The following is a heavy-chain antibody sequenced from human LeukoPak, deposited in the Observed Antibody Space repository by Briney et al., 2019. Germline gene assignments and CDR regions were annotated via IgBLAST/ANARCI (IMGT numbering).Heavy chain of an antibody. CDR2: ISGSGDNT. CDR3: VRSITMFQH. CDR1: GFTFSSYA. J-gene: IGHJ1*01. Sequence: GGSLRLSCAASGFTFSSYAMSWVRQAPGKGLEWVSGISGSGDNTYYADSVKGRFTISRDNSKNTLYLQMNSLRAEDTAFYYCVRSITMFQHWGQGTLVTVSS. V-gene: IGHV3-23*01. D-gene: IGHD3-10*01.